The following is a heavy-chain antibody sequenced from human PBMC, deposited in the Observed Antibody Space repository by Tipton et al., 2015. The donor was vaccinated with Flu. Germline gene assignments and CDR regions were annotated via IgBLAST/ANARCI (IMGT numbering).Heavy chain of an antibody. D-gene: IGHD3-3*01. CDR2: IYYSGST. V-gene: IGHV4-59*01. CDR3: ARGVPAAFLRYYDFWSGYSPLFNWFDP. J-gene: IGHJ5*02. CDR1: GGSISSYY. Sequence: TLSLTCTVSGGSISSYYWSWIRQPPGKGLEWIGYIYYSGSTNYNPSLKSRVTISVDTSKNQFSLKLSSVTAADTAVYYCARGVPAAFLRYYDFWSGYSPLFNWFDPWGQGTLVTVSS.